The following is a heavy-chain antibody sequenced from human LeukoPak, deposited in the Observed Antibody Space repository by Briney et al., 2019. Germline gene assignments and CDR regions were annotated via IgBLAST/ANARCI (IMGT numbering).Heavy chain of an antibody. CDR2: IYYSGST. CDR3: AKRRGYSYEPFDY. CDR1: GGSISSRDYY. Sequence: SETLSLTCTVSGGSISSRDYYWSWIRQPPGKGLEWIGYIYYSGSTYYNPSLKSRVTISVDTSKNQFSLKLSSVTAADTAVYYCAKRRGYSYEPFDYWGQGTLVTVSS. J-gene: IGHJ4*02. D-gene: IGHD5-18*01. V-gene: IGHV4-30-4*08.